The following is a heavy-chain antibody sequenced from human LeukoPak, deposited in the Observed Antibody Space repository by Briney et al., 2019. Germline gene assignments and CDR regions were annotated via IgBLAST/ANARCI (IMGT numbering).Heavy chain of an antibody. V-gene: IGHV4-59*12. CDR1: GDSISSYY. CDR3: AREVVVPAATTFDY. Sequence: SETLSLTCTVSGDSISSYYWSWIRQPPGKGLEWIGYIYYSGSTNYNPSLKSRVTISVDTSKNQFSLKLSSVTAADTAVYYCAREVVVPAATTFDYWGQGTLVTVSS. D-gene: IGHD2-2*01. J-gene: IGHJ4*02. CDR2: IYYSGST.